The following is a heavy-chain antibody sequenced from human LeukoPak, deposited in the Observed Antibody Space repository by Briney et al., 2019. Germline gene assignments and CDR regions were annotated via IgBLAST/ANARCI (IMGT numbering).Heavy chain of an antibody. CDR3: ANADYYDSSGYYSWFDP. CDR1: GFTFSSYG. Sequence: PGGSLRLSCAASGFTFSSYGMHWVRQAPGKGLEWVAFIRYDGSNKYYADSVKGRFTISRDNSKNTLYLQMNSLRAEDTAVYYCANADYYDSSGYYSWFDPWGQGTLVTISS. J-gene: IGHJ5*02. CDR2: IRYDGSNK. V-gene: IGHV3-30*02. D-gene: IGHD3-22*01.